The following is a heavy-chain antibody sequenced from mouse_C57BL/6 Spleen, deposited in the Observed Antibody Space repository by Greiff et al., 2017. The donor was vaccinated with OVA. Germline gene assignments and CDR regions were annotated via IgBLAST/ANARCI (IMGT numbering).Heavy chain of an antibody. CDR3: ASGGNDCYDYFDY. J-gene: IGHJ2*01. Sequence: QVQLQQSGAELVRPGSSVKLSCKASGYTFTSYWMHWVKQRPIQGLEWIGNIDPSDSETNYNQKFKDKATMTVDKSSSTAYMQLSSLTSEDSAVSYFASGGNDCYDYFDYWGQGTTLTVSS. CDR1: GYTFTSYW. D-gene: IGHD2-3*01. V-gene: IGHV1-52*01. CDR2: IDPSDSET.